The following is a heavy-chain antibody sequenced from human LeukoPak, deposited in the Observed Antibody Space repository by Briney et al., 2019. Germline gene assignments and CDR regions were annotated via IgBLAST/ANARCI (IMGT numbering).Heavy chain of an antibody. V-gene: IGHV3-30*02. Sequence: GGSLRLSYAASGFTFTSYGMQWDRRGPGKGPGGGAFIRYDRSNKYYADSVKGRFTISRDNAKNSVYLQMNSLRAEDTAVYYCARYLGLGSGNYEDITFDYWGQGALVTVSS. J-gene: IGHJ4*02. D-gene: IGHD3-10*01. CDR1: GFTFTSYG. CDR2: IRYDRSNK. CDR3: ARYLGLGSGNYEDITFDY.